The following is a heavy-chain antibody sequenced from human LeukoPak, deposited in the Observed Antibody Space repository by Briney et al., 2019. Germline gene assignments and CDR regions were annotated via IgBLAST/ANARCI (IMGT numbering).Heavy chain of an antibody. D-gene: IGHD2/OR15-2a*01. CDR1: GFTFSSHW. V-gene: IGHV3-74*01. CDR3: ARLLGSTTSVDY. J-gene: IGHJ4*02. CDR2: ISNDGSST. Sequence: GGSLRLSCAASGFTFSSHWMHWVRHAPGKGLVWVSRISNDGSSTSYADFVKGRFTISRDNAKNTLYLQMNSLRAEDTAVYYCARLLGSTTSVDYWGQGTPVTVSS.